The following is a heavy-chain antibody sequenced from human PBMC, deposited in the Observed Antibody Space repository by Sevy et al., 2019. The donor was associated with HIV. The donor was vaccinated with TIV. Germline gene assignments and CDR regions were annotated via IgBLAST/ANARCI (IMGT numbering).Heavy chain of an antibody. Sequence: GGSLRLSCAASGFTFSTYAMHWVRQAPGKGLEWVAIISYDGSYKSYADSVKGRFTISRDDSKNTLYLQMNSLTAEDTALYHCARDSGYSIHRSVGYWGQGSLVTVSS. D-gene: IGHD6-13*01. CDR2: ISYDGSYK. J-gene: IGHJ4*02. CDR1: GFTFSTYA. V-gene: IGHV3-30*03. CDR3: ARDSGYSIHRSVGY.